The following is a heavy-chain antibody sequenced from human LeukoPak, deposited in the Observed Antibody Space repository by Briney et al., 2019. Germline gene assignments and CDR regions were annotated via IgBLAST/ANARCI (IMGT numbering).Heavy chain of an antibody. CDR3: ARDLKDDGFGAEGSLDF. V-gene: IGHV1-2*02. CDR2: IDPNNGAT. Sequence: ASVKVSCKALGYTFTSNYVIWVRQAPGQGPEWVGWIDPNNGATYYAQQFQGRVTMARDTSSTTVYMELGSLTSDDTAVYYCARDLKDDGFGAEGSLDFWGQGTLVTVSS. CDR1: GYTFTSNY. J-gene: IGHJ4*02. D-gene: IGHD3-10*01.